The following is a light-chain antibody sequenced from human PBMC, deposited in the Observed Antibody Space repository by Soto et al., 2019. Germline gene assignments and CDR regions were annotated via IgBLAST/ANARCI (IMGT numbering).Light chain of an antibody. J-gene: IGLJ1*01. Sequence: QSVLTQPPSVSGSPGQSVTISCTGTSTDFVSYNRVSWYQQPPGTAPKLIISEVSNRPSGVSNRFSGSKSGNTASLTISGLQAEDEADYYCSSYTAGGTIFGSGTKLTVL. CDR3: SSYTAGGTI. CDR2: EVS. V-gene: IGLV2-18*02. CDR1: STDFVSYNR.